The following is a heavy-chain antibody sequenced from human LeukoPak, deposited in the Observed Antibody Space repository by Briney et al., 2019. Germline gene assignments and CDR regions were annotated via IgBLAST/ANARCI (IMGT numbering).Heavy chain of an antibody. V-gene: IGHV3-7*05. CDR2: IQQDGSEK. CDR1: GFTFSDYW. J-gene: IGHJ2*01. Sequence: GGSLRLSCAASGFTFSDYWMSWVRQAPGKGPEWVANIQQDGSEKYYVDSVKGRFTISRDNAKNSLYLQLNSLRAEDTAVYYCTREDNWYFDLWGRGTLVTVSS. CDR3: TREDNWYFDL.